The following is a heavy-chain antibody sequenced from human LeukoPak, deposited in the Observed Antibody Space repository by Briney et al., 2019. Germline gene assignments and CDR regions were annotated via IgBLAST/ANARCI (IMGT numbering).Heavy chain of an antibody. CDR1: GFTFSGYY. V-gene: IGHV3-11*04. J-gene: IGHJ3*02. D-gene: IGHD6-19*01. Sequence: GGSLRLSCAASGFTFSGYYMSWIRQAPGKGLEWVSSISSGGSTIYYADSVKGRFTISRDNAKNTLYLQMNSLRAEDTAVYYCAREFRQWLVDDAFDIWGQGTMVTVSS. CDR2: ISSGGSTI. CDR3: AREFRQWLVDDAFDI.